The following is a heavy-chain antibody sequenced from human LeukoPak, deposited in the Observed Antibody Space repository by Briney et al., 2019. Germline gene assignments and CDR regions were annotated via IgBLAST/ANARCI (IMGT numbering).Heavy chain of an antibody. D-gene: IGHD1-20*01. CDR2: ITYSGTT. J-gene: IGHJ4*02. CDR3: ARHGGRYNWSPSD. CDR1: GFTLSYYW. V-gene: IGHV4-39*01. Sequence: PGGSLRLSCAASGFTLSYYWMAWVRQPPGKGLEWIGSITYSGTTHYNASLKSRVTISVDTSKNQFSLRLSSVTAADTAVYFCARHGGRYNWSPSDWGQGTLVTVSS.